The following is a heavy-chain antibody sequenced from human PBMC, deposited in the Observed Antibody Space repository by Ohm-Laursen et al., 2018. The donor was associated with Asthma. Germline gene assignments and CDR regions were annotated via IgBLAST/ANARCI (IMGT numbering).Heavy chain of an antibody. CDR3: ARYYEYSSSGLYYYGMDV. CDR2: IYPGDSDT. CDR1: GYSFTSYW. J-gene: IGHJ6*02. Sequence: ESLKISCKGSGYSFTSYWIGWVRQMPGKGLEWMGIIYPGDSDTRYSPSFQGQVTISADKSISTAYLQWSSLKASDTAMYYCARYYEYSSSGLYYYGMDVWGQGTTVTVSS. D-gene: IGHD6-13*01. V-gene: IGHV5-51*01.